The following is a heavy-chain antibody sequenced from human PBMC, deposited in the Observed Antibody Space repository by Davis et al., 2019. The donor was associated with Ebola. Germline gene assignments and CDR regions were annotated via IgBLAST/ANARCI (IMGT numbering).Heavy chain of an antibody. J-gene: IGHJ4*02. CDR1: GFTFSSYG. D-gene: IGHD3-10*01. V-gene: IGHV3-30*18. Sequence: GESLKISCAASGFTFSSYGMHWVRQAPGKGLEWVAVISYDGSNIYYTDSVEGRFTISRDNSKNTLYLQMNSLRPEDTAVFYCAKGYGSGSDYFDYWGQRTLVTVSS. CDR2: ISYDGSNI. CDR3: AKGYGSGSDYFDY.